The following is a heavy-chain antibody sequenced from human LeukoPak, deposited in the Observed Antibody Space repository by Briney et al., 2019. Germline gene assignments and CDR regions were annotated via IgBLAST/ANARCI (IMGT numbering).Heavy chain of an antibody. Sequence: GGSLRLSCAASGFTFSSYAMYWVRQAPGKGLEWVAVISYDGSNKYYADSVKGRFTISRDNSKNTLYLQMNSLRAEDTAVYYCAAGMTTVTTFDYWGQGTLVTVSS. V-gene: IGHV3-30*04. CDR2: ISYDGSNK. J-gene: IGHJ4*02. CDR3: AAGMTTVTTFDY. D-gene: IGHD4-17*01. CDR1: GFTFSSYA.